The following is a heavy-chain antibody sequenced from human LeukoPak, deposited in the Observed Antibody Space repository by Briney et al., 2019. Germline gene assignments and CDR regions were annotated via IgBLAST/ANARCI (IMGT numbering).Heavy chain of an antibody. D-gene: IGHD6-13*01. CDR3: ARDSIARRYGMDV. V-gene: IGHV4-61*01. Sequence: SETLSLTCTVSGGSVSSGSYYWTWIRQPPGKGLEWIGYIYYSGSTNYNPSLKSRVTISVDTSKNQFSLKLSSVTAADTAVYYCARDSIARRYGMDVWGQGTTVTVSS. J-gene: IGHJ6*02. CDR2: IYYSGST. CDR1: GGSVSSGSYY.